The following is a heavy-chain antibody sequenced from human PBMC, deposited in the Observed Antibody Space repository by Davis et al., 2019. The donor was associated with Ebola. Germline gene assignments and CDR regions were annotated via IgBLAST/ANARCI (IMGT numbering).Heavy chain of an antibody. CDR3: ARGGITGTTDYYYGMDV. D-gene: IGHD1-20*01. V-gene: IGHV3-11*01. CDR1: GFTFSDYY. Sequence: GESLKISCAASGFTFSDYYMSWIRQAPGKGLEWVSYISSSGSTIYYADSVKGRFTISRDNAKNSLYLQMNSLRAEDTAVYYCARGGITGTTDYYYGMDVWGQGTTVTVSS. CDR2: ISSSGSTI. J-gene: IGHJ6*02.